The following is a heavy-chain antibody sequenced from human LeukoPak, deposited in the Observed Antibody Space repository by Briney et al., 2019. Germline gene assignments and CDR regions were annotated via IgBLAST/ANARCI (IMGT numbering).Heavy chain of an antibody. V-gene: IGHV4-34*01. CDR2: VNHSGST. Sequence: LSLTCAVYGGSFSGYYWSWIRQPPGKGLEWIGEVNHSGSTNYNPSLKSRVTISVDTSKNQFSLKLSSVTAADTAVYYCARVRRYCSGGSCYPYYFDYWGQGTLVTVSS. J-gene: IGHJ4*02. CDR1: GGSFSGYY. D-gene: IGHD2-15*01. CDR3: ARVRRYCSGGSCYPYYFDY.